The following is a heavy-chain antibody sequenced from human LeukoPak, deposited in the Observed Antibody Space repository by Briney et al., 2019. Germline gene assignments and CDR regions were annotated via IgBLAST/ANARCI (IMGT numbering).Heavy chain of an antibody. J-gene: IGHJ5*02. D-gene: IGHD3-22*01. CDR3: ARAWRSSGAFDT. V-gene: IGHV4-34*01. CDR1: GGSFSGYY. Sequence: SETLSLTCAVYGGSFSGYYWSWIRQPPGKGLEWIGEINHSGSTNYNPSLKSRVTISVDTSKNQFSLKLSSVTAADTAVYYCARAWRSSGAFDTWGQGTLVTVSS. CDR2: INHSGST.